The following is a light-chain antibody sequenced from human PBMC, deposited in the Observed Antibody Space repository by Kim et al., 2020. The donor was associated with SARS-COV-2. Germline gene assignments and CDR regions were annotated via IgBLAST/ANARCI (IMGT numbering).Light chain of an antibody. J-gene: IGLJ2*01. CDR2: DKN. Sequence: GETASSTSQRDSIRTYYESWCQQKPPGAAVVVVYDKNTRRSGITARFSGASSGTTASLTTTGGHAEDEADDYCNSRGSSSNQVEVFAGGTQLTVL. CDR3: NSRGSSSNQVEV. CDR1: SIRTYY. V-gene: IGLV3-19*01.